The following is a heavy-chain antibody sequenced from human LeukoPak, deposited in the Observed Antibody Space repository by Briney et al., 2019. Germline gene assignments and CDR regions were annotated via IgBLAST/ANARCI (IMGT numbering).Heavy chain of an antibody. Sequence: SETLSLTCTVSGDSVSNGNYCWSWLRQPPGRALEWIGYIYYTGKTYYNPSLEGRVTILVDTSRNHFSVKLSSVTAADTAVYYCARSQNYYGSGDYWSQGTLVTVSS. J-gene: IGHJ4*02. CDR3: ARSQNYYGSGDY. D-gene: IGHD3-10*01. CDR2: IYYTGKT. CDR1: GDSVSNGNYC. V-gene: IGHV4-61*03.